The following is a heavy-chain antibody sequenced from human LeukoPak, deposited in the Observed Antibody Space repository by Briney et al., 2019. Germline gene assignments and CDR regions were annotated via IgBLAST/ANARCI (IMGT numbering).Heavy chain of an antibody. CDR2: ISAYNGNT. J-gene: IGHJ5*02. D-gene: IGHD4-17*01. CDR3: ARDGXTQGGDYGDYSYPSWFDP. CDR1: GYTFTSYG. V-gene: IGHV1-18*01. Sequence: ASVKVSCKASGYTFTSYGISWVRQAPGQGLEWMGWISAYNGNTNYAQKLQGRVTMTTDTSTSTACMELRSLRSDDTAVYYCARDGXTQGGDYGDYSYPSWFDPWGQGTXVTVS.